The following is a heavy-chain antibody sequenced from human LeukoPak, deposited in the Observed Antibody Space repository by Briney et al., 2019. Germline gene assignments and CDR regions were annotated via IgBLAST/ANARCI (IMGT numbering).Heavy chain of an antibody. CDR1: GGSISSYY. CDR3: ARGIPPRG. CDR2: INHSGST. V-gene: IGHV4-59*01. Sequence: PSETLSLTCTVSGGSISSYYWSWIRQPPGKGLEWIGEINHSGSTNYNPSLKSRVTISVDTSKNQFSLKLSSVTAADTAVYYCARGIPPRGWGQGTLVTVSS. D-gene: IGHD2-21*01. J-gene: IGHJ4*02.